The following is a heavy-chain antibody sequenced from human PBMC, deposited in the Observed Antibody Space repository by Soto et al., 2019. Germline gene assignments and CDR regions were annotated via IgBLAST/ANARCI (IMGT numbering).Heavy chain of an antibody. CDR1: GGSFIGYY. V-gene: IGHV4-34*01. J-gene: IGHJ5*02. Sequence: AETLSLTCAVYGGSFIGYYCIFIRHPPFKWLEWIVEINHSGSTNYNPSLKSRVTISVDTSKNQFSLKLSSVTAADTAVYYCARGGRTYYDFWSGYNNWFDPWGQGTLVTVSS. CDR3: ARGGRTYYDFWSGYNNWFDP. D-gene: IGHD3-3*01. CDR2: INHSGST.